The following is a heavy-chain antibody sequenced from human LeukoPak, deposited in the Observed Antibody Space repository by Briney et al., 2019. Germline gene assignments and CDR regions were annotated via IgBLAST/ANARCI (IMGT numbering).Heavy chain of an antibody. CDR3: ARDSEYFQH. Sequence: AGGSLRLSCAASGFTFSSYEMNWVRQAPGKGLEWVSYISSSGSTIYYADSVKGRFTISRDNAKNSLHLQMNSLRAEDTAVYYCARDSEYFQHWGQGTLVTVSS. V-gene: IGHV3-48*03. CDR1: GFTFSSYE. CDR2: ISSSGSTI. J-gene: IGHJ1*01.